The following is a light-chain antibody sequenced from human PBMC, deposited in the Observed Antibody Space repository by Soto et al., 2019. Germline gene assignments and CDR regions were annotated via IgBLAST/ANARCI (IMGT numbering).Light chain of an antibody. J-gene: IGKJ3*01. CDR2: AAF. V-gene: IGKV1-33*01. Sequence: DIQMTQSPSSLSASVGDRVTITCQASQDISYYLNWYQHKPGKAPNLLIYAAFNFQTGVPSRFSGGGSGTHFSFTISGLQPDDFATYYCQHSSHPPPFGPGTKVDIK. CDR1: QDISYY. CDR3: QHSSHPPP.